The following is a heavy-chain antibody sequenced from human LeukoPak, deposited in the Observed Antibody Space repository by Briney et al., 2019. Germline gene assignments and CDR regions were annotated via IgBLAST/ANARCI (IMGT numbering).Heavy chain of an antibody. Sequence: GGSLRLSCAASGFTFSSYAMHWVRQAPGKGLEWVAVISYDGSNKYYADSVKGRFTISRDNSKNTLYLQMNSLRAEGTAVYYCARDLNYYDSSGYYSLHDAFDIWGQGTMVTVSS. D-gene: IGHD3-22*01. CDR1: GFTFSSYA. V-gene: IGHV3-30-3*01. CDR2: ISYDGSNK. CDR3: ARDLNYYDSSGYYSLHDAFDI. J-gene: IGHJ3*02.